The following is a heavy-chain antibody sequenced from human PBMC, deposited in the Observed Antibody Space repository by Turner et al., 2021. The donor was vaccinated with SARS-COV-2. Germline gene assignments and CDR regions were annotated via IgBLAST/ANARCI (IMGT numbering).Heavy chain of an antibody. CDR1: GFTVSSNY. CDR2: IYSGGRT. Sequence: EVPLVESGGGLVQPWGSLRPSCAASGFTVSSNYISCVRQAPGKGLEWVSVIYSGGRTYYADSVKVRFTITRDNSKNTLDLQMNSLGAEETALYYCARGRSSGWSNGALDIWGQGTMVTVSS. D-gene: IGHD6-19*01. CDR3: ARGRSSGWSNGALDI. J-gene: IGHJ3*02. V-gene: IGHV3-66*01.